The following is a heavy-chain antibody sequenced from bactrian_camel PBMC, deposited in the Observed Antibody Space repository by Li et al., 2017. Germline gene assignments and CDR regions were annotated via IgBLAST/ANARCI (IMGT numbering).Heavy chain of an antibody. V-gene: IGHV3S1*01. CDR2: IYTGSGST. D-gene: IGHD2*01. Sequence: QLVESGGGSVQAGGSLRLSCAASGYSISDTCMGWFRETPGKEREGVAKIYTGSGSTYYADSVKGRFTVSQDKGNNIVYLQMDTLKTEDTAVYYCAACATSTSFSYWGQGTQVTVS. CDR3: AACATSTSFSY. J-gene: IGHJ4*01. CDR1: GYSISDTC.